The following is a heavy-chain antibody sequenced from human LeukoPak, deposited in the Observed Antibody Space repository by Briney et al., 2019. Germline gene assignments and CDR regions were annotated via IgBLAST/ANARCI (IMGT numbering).Heavy chain of an antibody. CDR1: GFTFSSYA. CDR2: ISYDGSNK. Sequence: GRSLRLSCAASGFTFSSYAMHWARQAPGKGLEWVAVISYDGSNKYYADSVKGRFTISRDNSKNTLYLQMNSLRAEDTAVYYCARGDQLLSHAFDIWGQGTMVTVSS. J-gene: IGHJ3*02. V-gene: IGHV3-30-3*01. CDR3: ARGDQLLSHAFDI. D-gene: IGHD2-21*01.